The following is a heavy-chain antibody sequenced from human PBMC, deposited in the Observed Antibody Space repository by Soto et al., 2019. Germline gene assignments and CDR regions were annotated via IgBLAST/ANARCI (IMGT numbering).Heavy chain of an antibody. D-gene: IGHD2-15*01. V-gene: IGHV3-23*01. CDR2: ITNSGSSI. J-gene: IGHJ4*02. CDR1: GFYFSNYA. Sequence: GGSLRLSCAASGFYFSNYAMSWVRQAPGRGLECVSVITNSGSSIAYADPVRGRFTISRDNSNNTLYLQMNSLRAEDTAIYYCAKGKLASCRGSRCYPLDSCGQGPLVTVSS. CDR3: AKGKLASCRGSRCYPLDS.